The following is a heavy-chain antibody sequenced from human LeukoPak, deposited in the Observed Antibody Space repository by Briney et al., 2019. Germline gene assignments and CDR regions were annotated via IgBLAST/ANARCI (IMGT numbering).Heavy chain of an antibody. V-gene: IGHV4-59*01. CDR1: GGSISSYY. CDR2: IYYSGST. J-gene: IGHJ4*02. Sequence: TSETLSLTCTVSGGSISSYYWSWIRQPPGKGLEWIGFIYYSGSTNYNPSLKSRVTISVDTSKNQFSLKLSSVAAADTAVYYCARDRGSSYGYSAPNFDYWGQGTLVTVSS. CDR3: ARDRGSSYGYSAPNFDY. D-gene: IGHD5-18*01.